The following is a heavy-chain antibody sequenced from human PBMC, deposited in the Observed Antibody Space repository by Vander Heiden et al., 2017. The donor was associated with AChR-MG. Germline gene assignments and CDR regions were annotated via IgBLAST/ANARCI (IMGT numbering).Heavy chain of an antibody. CDR2: ITGSGGDT. D-gene: IGHD6-13*01. CDR1: GFTFSSYA. J-gene: IGHJ4*02. CDR3: VKGSAAARPYYFDY. Sequence: EVQLLESGGGLVQPGGSLRLSCSVSGFTFSSYAMSWVRQAPGKGLEWVSAITGSGGDTYHADSVKGRFTISRDNSKNTLSLQMNSLRAEDTAVYHCVKGSAAARPYYFDYWGQGPLVTVSS. V-gene: IGHV3-23*01.